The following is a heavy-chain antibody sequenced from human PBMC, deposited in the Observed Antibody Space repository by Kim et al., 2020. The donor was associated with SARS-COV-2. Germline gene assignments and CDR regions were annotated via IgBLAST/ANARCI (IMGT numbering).Heavy chain of an antibody. CDR3: ATGSGSYYIVY. CDR2: T. Sequence: TSYAQKFQGRVTMTRDTSTSTVYMELSSLRSEDTAVYYCATGSGSYYIVYWGQGTLVTVSS. D-gene: IGHD3-10*01. V-gene: IGHV1-46*01. J-gene: IGHJ4*02.